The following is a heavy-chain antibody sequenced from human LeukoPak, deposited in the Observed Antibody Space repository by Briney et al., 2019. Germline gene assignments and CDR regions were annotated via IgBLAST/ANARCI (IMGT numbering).Heavy chain of an antibody. D-gene: IGHD2-8*02. CDR2: INTNTGSP. Sequence: SVKVSCKASGYTFSTFPINWVRQAPGQGLEWMGWINTNTGSPTYAQGLTGRFVFSLDTSVSTAFLQINSLKAEDTALYYCVRGIDXTXXFNYWGXXTXVXXSS. CDR1: GYTFSTFP. CDR3: VRGIDXTXXFNY. V-gene: IGHV7-4-1*02. J-gene: IGHJ4*01.